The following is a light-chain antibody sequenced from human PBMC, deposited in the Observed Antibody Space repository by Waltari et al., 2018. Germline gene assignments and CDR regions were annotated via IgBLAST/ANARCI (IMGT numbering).Light chain of an antibody. Sequence: QSALTQPASVSGSPGQSITISCTGSNSDIGTFNLVSWYEQHPGKAPKLIIYEVKNLPSGVSDRFSGSKSDNTASLTISGLQHEDEATYFCSSYGASMTLLFGGGTRVTVL. CDR3: SSYGASMTLL. J-gene: IGLJ3*02. V-gene: IGLV2-14*02. CDR1: NSDIGTFNL. CDR2: EVK.